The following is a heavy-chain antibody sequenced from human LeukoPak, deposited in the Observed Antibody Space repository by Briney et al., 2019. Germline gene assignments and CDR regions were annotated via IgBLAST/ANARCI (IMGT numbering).Heavy chain of an antibody. V-gene: IGHV3-43*02. CDR1: GMNFERYA. J-gene: IGHJ6*02. CDR2: ISADGKV. CDR3: ATWAFYHDLDV. Sequence: PGGSLRLSCAASGMNFERYAMHWVRQRPGKGLEWVGVISADGKVDHADAVKGRFTVSRDNSKDSLSLQMSSLRDEDTALYYCATWAFYHDLDVWGQGTTVIVSS. D-gene: IGHD1-26*01.